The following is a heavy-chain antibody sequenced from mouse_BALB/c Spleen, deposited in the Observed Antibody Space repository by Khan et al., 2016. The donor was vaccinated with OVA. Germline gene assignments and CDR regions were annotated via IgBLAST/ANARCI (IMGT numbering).Heavy chain of an antibody. CDR3: ARHEGYYGYGQGDY. CDR1: GFSFSRYS. Sequence: EVELVESGGGLVEPGGSLKLSCAASGFSFSRYSMSWVRQTPEKRLEWVATISSGDTYTYYPDSVWGRFTISRDNAKNTLSQKMSSLRSEDTAIYYCARHEGYYGYGQGDYWGRGTSVTVSS. CDR2: ISSGDTYT. V-gene: IGHV5-9-3*01. J-gene: IGHJ4*01. D-gene: IGHD2-2*01.